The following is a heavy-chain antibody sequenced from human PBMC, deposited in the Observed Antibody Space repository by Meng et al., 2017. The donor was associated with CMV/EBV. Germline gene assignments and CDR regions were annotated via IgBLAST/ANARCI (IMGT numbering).Heavy chain of an antibody. CDR2: ISSSSSTI. V-gene: IGHV3-48*04. CDR1: GFTFSSYS. J-gene: IGHJ6*02. CDR3: ARDRYCSSTSCYEYYYYYGMDV. Sequence: ETLSLTCAASGFTFSSYSMNWVRQAPGKGLEWVSYISSSSSTIYYADSVKGRFTISRDNAKNSLYLQMNSLRAEDTAVYYCARDRYCSSTSCYEYYYYYGMDVWGQGTTVTSP. D-gene: IGHD2-2*01.